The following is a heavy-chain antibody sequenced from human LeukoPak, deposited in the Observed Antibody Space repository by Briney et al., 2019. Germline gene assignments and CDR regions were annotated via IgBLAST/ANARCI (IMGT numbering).Heavy chain of an antibody. V-gene: IGHV3-7*01. CDR2: LNQDGSVQ. Sequence: PGGSLRLSCAASGFTFSSYSMNWVRQAPGKGLEWVANLNQDGSVQAYGDSVRGRFTISRDNAKNSVYIQMSSLRVEDTAMYYCARDHNVADVWGQGTMVTVSS. CDR3: ARDHNVADV. D-gene: IGHD2-8*01. J-gene: IGHJ3*01. CDR1: GFTFSSYS.